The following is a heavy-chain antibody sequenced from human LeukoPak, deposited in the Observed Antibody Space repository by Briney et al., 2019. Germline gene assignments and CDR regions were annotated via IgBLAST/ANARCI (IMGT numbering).Heavy chain of an antibody. V-gene: IGHV4-59*01. CDR1: GGSISSYY. CDR3: ATSIIAAAGSNGDDAFDI. D-gene: IGHD6-13*01. J-gene: IGHJ3*02. Sequence: SETLSLTCTVSGGSISSYYWSWIRQPPGKGLEWLGYIYYSGSTNYNPSLKSRVTISVDTSKNQFSLKLSSVTAADTAVYYCATSIIAAAGSNGDDAFDIWGQGTMVTVSS. CDR2: IYYSGST.